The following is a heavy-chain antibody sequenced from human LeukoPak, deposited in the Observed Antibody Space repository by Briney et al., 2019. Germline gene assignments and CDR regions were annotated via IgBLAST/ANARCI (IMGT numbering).Heavy chain of an antibody. CDR2: IRYDGSNK. V-gene: IGHV3-30*02. CDR3: AKARYGSGSYPGFDP. CDR1: GFTFSSYG. J-gene: IGHJ5*02. D-gene: IGHD3-10*01. Sequence: PGGSLRLSCAASGFTFSSYGMHWVRQAPGKGLEGVAFIRYDGSNKYYADSVKGRFTISRDNSKNTLYLQMNSLRAEDTAVYYCAKARYGSGSYPGFDPWGQGTLVTVSS.